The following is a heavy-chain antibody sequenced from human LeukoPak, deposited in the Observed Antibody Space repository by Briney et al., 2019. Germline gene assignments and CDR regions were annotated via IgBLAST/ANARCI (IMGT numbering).Heavy chain of an antibody. D-gene: IGHD3-3*01. CDR1: GFTVSSNY. Sequence: GGSLRLSCAASGFTVSSNYMSWVRQAPGKGLEWVSVIYSGGSTYYADSVKGRFTISRDNSKNTLYLQMNSLRAEDTAVYYCARGLRFLESDYYYYGMDVWGQGTTVTVSS. J-gene: IGHJ6*02. V-gene: IGHV3-66*01. CDR2: IYSGGST. CDR3: ARGLRFLESDYYYYGMDV.